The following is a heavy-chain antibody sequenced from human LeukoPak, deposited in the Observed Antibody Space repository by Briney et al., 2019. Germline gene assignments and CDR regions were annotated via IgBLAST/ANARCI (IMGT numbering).Heavy chain of an antibody. D-gene: IGHD4-17*01. CDR1: GYTFTSYY. J-gene: IGHJ4*02. CDR3: ARVYGDYVSFGTFDY. Sequence: ASVKVSCKASGYTFTSYYMHWVRQAPGQGLEWMGIINPSGGSTSYAQKFQGRVTMTRDTSTSTVYMELSSLRSEDTAVYYCARVYGDYVSFGTFDYWGQGTLVTVSS. V-gene: IGHV1-46*01. CDR2: INPSGGST.